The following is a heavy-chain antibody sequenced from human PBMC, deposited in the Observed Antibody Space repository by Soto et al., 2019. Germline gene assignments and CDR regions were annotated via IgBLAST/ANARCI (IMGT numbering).Heavy chain of an antibody. J-gene: IGHJ6*02. CDR3: ARGSPHSSSWDYGMHV. Sequence: ASVKVSCKASGYTFTSYYMHWVRQAPGQGLEWMGIINPSGGSTSYAQKFQGRVTMTRDTSTSTVYMELSSLRSEDTAVYYCARGSPHSSSWDYGMHVWGQGTTVTVSS. V-gene: IGHV1-46*01. CDR2: INPSGGST. D-gene: IGHD6-13*01. CDR1: GYTFTSYY.